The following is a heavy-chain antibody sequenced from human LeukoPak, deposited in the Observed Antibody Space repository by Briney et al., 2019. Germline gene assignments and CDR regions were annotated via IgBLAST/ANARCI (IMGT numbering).Heavy chain of an antibody. CDR3: AREPYSGYDPYYYYYYMDV. CDR1: GYTFTSYD. V-gene: IGHV1-8*01. J-gene: IGHJ6*03. Sequence: ASXKVSCXASGYTFTSYDINWVRQATGQGLEWMGWMNPNSGNTGCAQKFQGRVTITTDESTSTAYMELSSLRSEDTAVYYCAREPYSGYDPYYYYYYMDVWGKGTTVTVSS. CDR2: MNPNSGNT. D-gene: IGHD5-12*01.